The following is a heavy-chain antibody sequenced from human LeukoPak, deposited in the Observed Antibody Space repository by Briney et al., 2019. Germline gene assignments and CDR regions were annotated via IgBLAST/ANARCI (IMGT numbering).Heavy chain of an antibody. Sequence: AGGSLRLSCAASGFTFGSYEMSWVRQAPGKGLEWVSYISNSGRTIYYADSVKGRFTISRDNAQNSLFLQMNSLRAEDTAIYYCARVRITFGGVIGEFDYWGQGTLVTVSS. J-gene: IGHJ4*02. CDR1: GFTFGSYE. V-gene: IGHV3-48*03. D-gene: IGHD3-16*02. CDR3: ARVRITFGGVIGEFDY. CDR2: ISNSGRTI.